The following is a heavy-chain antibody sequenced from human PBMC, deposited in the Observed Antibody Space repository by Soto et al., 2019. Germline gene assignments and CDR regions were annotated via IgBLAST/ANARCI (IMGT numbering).Heavy chain of an antibody. CDR2: ISGSGGST. Sequence: GGSLRLSCAASGFTFSSYAMSWVRQAPGKGPEWVSAISGSGGSTYYADSVKGRFTISRDNSKNTLYLQMNSLRAEDTAVYYCAKTPELGSYYYYYCMDVWGQGTTVTVSS. CDR3: AKTPELGSYYYYYCMDV. D-gene: IGHD7-27*01. CDR1: GFTFSSYA. J-gene: IGHJ6*02. V-gene: IGHV3-23*01.